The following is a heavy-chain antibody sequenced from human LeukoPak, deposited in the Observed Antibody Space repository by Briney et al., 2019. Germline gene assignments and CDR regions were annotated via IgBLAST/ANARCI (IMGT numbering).Heavy chain of an antibody. CDR3: ARTSPGRDY. CDR2: IYHSGST. CDR1: GYSISSGYY. Sequence: PSETLSLTCTVSGYSISSGYYWGWIRQPPGKGLEWIGSIYHSGSTYYNPSLKSRVTISVDTSKNQFSLKLSSVTAADTAVYYCARTSPGRDYWGQGTLVTVSS. V-gene: IGHV4-38-2*02. J-gene: IGHJ4*02.